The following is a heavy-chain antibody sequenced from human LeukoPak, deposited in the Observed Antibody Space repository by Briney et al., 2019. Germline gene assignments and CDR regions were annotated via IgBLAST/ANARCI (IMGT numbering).Heavy chain of an antibody. Sequence: SETLSLTCTVSGGSISSYQWSWIRQPPGKGLEWIGNIYYSGSANYNPSLKSRVTISVDTSKNQFSLKLSPVTAADTAVYYCARGGWNKFDYWGQGTLVTVSS. J-gene: IGHJ4*02. V-gene: IGHV4-59*01. CDR1: GGSISSYQ. D-gene: IGHD3-22*01. CDR2: IYYSGSA. CDR3: ARGGWNKFDY.